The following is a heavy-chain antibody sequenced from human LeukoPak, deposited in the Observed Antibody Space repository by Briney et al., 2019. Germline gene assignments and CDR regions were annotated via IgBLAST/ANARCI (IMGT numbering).Heavy chain of an antibody. J-gene: IGHJ6*03. CDR2: ISGYNGNT. CDR3: ARARFGLGSSGDHFYMDV. Sequence: GASVKVSCKASGYTFTNYGLSWVRQAPGQGLEWMGWISGYNGNTKYVQKLQGRVTMTADTSTSTAYMELRSLRSDDTAVYYCARARFGLGSSGDHFYMDVWGKGTTVTISS. D-gene: IGHD3-22*01. V-gene: IGHV1-18*01. CDR1: GYTFTNYG.